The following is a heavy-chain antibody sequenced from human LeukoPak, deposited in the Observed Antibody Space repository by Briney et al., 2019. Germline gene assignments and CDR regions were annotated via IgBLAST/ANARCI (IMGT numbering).Heavy chain of an antibody. CDR2: IYPGDYDT. D-gene: IGHD3-10*01. CDR1: AYSFTSYW. V-gene: IGHV5-51*01. CDR3: ARRRYYGSGSYAPFDY. J-gene: IGHJ4*02. Sequence: GESLKSSCNRSAYSFTSYWIGWVGQMPGKGLEWMGIIYPGDYDTRYSPSFQGQVTISADKSISTAYLQWSSLKASDTAMYYCARRRYYGSGSYAPFDYWGQGTLVTVSS.